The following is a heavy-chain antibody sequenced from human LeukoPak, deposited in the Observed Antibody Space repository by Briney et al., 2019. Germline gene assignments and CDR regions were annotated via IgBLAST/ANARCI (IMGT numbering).Heavy chain of an antibody. V-gene: IGHV3-23*01. J-gene: IGHJ6*02. CDR2: ISGSGDST. CDR1: GFTFNNYA. CDR3: VNKAYVDTAMVKNYYYGMDV. D-gene: IGHD5-18*01. Sequence: GGSLRLSCAASGFTFNNYAMTWVRQAPGKGLEWVSAISGSGDSTYYAGSVKGRFTISRDNSKNTLYLQMNSLRAEDTAVYYCVNKAYVDTAMVKNYYYGMDVWGQGTTVTISS.